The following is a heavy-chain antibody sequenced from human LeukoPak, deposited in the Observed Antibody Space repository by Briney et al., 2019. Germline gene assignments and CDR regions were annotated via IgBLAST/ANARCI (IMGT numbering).Heavy chain of an antibody. J-gene: IGHJ4*02. CDR1: GFTFSNYW. D-gene: IGHD1-1*01. Sequence: GGSLRLSCAASGFTFSNYWMHWVRLAPGKGPMWVSRISTDGRFTSYADSVKGRFTISRDNAENTLYLHMSSLRAEDTALYYCARDFLHSPNCPGCWGQGTLVIVSS. CDR2: ISTDGRFT. V-gene: IGHV3-74*01. CDR3: ARDFLHSPNCPGC.